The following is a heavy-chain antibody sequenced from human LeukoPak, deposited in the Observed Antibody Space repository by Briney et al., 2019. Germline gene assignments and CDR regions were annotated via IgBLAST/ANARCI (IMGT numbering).Heavy chain of an antibody. CDR2: IYYSGST. J-gene: IGHJ4*02. V-gene: IGHV4-39*01. D-gene: IGHD4-23*01. Sequence: SETLSLTCTVSGGSISSSSYYWGWIRQPPGEGLVYIGSIYYSGSTYYNPSLKSRVTISVDTSKNQFSLTLSSVTAADTAVYYCARQDNGGNIDYWGQGTLVTVSS. CDR1: GGSISSSSYY. CDR3: ARQDNGGNIDY.